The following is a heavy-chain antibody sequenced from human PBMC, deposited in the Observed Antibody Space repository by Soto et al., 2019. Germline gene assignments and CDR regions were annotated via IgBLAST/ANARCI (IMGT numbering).Heavy chain of an antibody. Sequence: EVQLVESGGGLVQPGGSLRLSCAASGFTFSSYDMHWVRQATGKGLEWVSGIGTAGDTYYLGSVKGRFTISRENAKNSMYLQMNSLRAEDTAVYYCARAGLYCSGGSCRRPGDYYYYGMDVWGQGTTVTVSS. CDR1: GFTFSSYD. CDR3: ARAGLYCSGGSCRRPGDYYYYGMDV. J-gene: IGHJ6*02. CDR2: IGTAGDT. V-gene: IGHV3-13*01. D-gene: IGHD2-15*01.